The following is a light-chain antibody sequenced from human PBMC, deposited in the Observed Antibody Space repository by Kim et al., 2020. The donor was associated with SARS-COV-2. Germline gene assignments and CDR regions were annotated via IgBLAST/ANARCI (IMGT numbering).Light chain of an antibody. Sequence: DIQMTQSPSSLSASVGDRVTITCRASQDISRYLNWYQQKPGKAPKLLISKSSSLQTGVPSRFSGSGSGTEFTLTITSLQPDDCATYYCQHYNAYPITFGGGTKVDIK. V-gene: IGKV1-5*03. CDR2: KSS. CDR1: QDISRY. CDR3: QHYNAYPIT. J-gene: IGKJ4*01.